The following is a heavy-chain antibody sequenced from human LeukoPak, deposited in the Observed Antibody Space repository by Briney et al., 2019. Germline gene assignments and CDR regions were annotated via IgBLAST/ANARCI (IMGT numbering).Heavy chain of an antibody. Sequence: PGRSLRLSCAASGFTFSSYGMHWVRQAPGKGLEWVAVIWYDGSNKYYPDSVKGRFTISRDNSKNTLYLQMNSLRAEDTAVYYCAKDQSLAAMVIMDWGQGTLVTVSS. CDR3: AKDQSLAAMVIMD. D-gene: IGHD5-18*01. V-gene: IGHV3-33*06. CDR2: IWYDGSNK. J-gene: IGHJ4*02. CDR1: GFTFSSYG.